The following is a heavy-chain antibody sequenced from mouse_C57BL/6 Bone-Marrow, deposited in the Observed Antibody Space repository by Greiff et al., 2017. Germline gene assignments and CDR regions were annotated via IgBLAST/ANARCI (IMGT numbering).Heavy chain of an antibody. CDR3: ASSFAY. Sequence: QVQLKESGAELARPGASVQMSCKASGYTFTSYTMHWVKQRPGQGLEWIGDINPSSGYTKYNQKFKDKATLTADKSSSTAYMQLSSLTSEDSAVYYCASSFAYWGQGTLVTVSA. CDR1: GYTFTSYT. V-gene: IGHV1-4*01. J-gene: IGHJ3*01. CDR2: INPSSGYT.